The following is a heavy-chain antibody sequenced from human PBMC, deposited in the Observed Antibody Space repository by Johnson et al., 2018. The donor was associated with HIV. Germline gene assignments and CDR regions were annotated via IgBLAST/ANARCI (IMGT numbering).Heavy chain of an antibody. V-gene: IGHV3-9*01. CDR1: GFTFDDYA. CDR2: ISWKSGSI. D-gene: IGHD6-13*01. J-gene: IGHJ3*02. CDR3: AKDGYSSSWYPYAFDI. Sequence: VQLVESGGGLVQPGRSLRLSCAASGFTFDDYAMHWVRQAPGKGLEWVSGISWKSGSIGYADSVKGRFTISRDNAKNSLYLQMNSLRAEDTALYYCAKDGYSSSWYPYAFDIWGQGTMVT.